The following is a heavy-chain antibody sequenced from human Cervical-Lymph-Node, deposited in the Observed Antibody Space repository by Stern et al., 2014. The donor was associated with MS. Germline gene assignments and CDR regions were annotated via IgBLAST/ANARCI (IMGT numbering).Heavy chain of an antibody. CDR2: IIPIFGTA. V-gene: IGHV1-69*01. CDR1: GGTFSSYA. Sequence: QVQLVQSGAEVKKPGSSVKVSRKASGGTFSSYAISWVRQAPGQGLEWMGGIIPIFGTANYAQKFQGKVTITADAYTRTASRALSSLRSEDTAVYYCARGELKEGLVRGMDVWGQGTTVTVSS. J-gene: IGHJ6*02. D-gene: IGHD1-26*01. CDR3: ARGELKEGLVRGMDV.